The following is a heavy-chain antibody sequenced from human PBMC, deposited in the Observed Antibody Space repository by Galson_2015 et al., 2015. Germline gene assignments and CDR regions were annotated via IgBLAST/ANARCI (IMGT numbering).Heavy chain of an antibody. J-gene: IGHJ5*02. D-gene: IGHD6-13*01. CDR2: INPSGGST. V-gene: IGHV1-46*01. Sequence: SVKVSCKASGYTFTSYYMHWVRQAPGQGLEWMGIINPSGGSTSYAQKFQGRVTMTRDTSTSTVYMELSSLRSEDTAVYYCARAPIAAAGKGNWFDPWGQGTLVTVSS. CDR1: GYTFTSYY. CDR3: ARAPIAAAGKGNWFDP.